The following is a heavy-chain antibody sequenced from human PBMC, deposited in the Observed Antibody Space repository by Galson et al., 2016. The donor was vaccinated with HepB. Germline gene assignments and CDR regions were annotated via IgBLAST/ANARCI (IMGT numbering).Heavy chain of an antibody. J-gene: IGHJ4*02. CDR1: GGSFRTSA. CDR3: TRGRDDSSSWSVY. D-gene: IGHD6-13*01. CDR2: AIPVFGTA. V-gene: IGHV1-69*13. Sequence: SVKVSCKASGGSFRTSAISWVRQAPGQGLEWMGEAIPVFGTANYGQKFQGRLTITADESRSTAYMELTSLRSEDTAVYYCTRGRDDSSSWSVYWGQGTLITVSS.